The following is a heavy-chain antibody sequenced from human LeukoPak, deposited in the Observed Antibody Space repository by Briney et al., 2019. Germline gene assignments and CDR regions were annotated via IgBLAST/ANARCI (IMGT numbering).Heavy chain of an antibody. J-gene: IGHJ4*02. CDR1: GGSFSGYY. CDR3: AREHLTIFGVVDY. V-gene: IGHV4-34*01. CDR2: INHSGST. D-gene: IGHD3-3*01. Sequence: PSETLSLTCAVYGGSFSGYYWSWIRQPPGKGLEWIGEINHSGSTYYNPSLRSRVTISVDTSKNQFSLKLSSVTAADTAVYYCAREHLTIFGVVDYWGQGTLVTVSS.